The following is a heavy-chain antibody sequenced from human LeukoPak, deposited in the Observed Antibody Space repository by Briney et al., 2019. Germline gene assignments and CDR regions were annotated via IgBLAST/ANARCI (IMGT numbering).Heavy chain of an antibody. CDR1: GYSLTELS. Sequence: ASVKVSCKVTGYSLTELSIHWVRQVSGKGLEWMGGFDPEDGQAIYAQRFQGRLTVTEDSSTGTAYMELSSLRSEDTAMYYCATIFMWLIQPRGFDYWGQGTLVTVPS. CDR2: FDPEDGQA. CDR3: ATIFMWLIQPRGFDY. V-gene: IGHV1-24*01. J-gene: IGHJ4*02. D-gene: IGHD2-21*01.